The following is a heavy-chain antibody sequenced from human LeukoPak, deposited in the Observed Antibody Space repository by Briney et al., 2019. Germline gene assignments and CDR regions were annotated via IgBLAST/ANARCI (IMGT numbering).Heavy chain of an antibody. CDR2: IGAYNGDT. D-gene: IGHD2-15*01. Sequence: ASVKVSCKPSGYTFTSFGISWVRQAPGRGLEWMGWIGAYNGDTNHAQKFQGRVTMTTDTSTSTAYMDLRSLRSDDTAVYYCTRDHCRGDNCPSFDYWGQGTLVTVSS. CDR3: TRDHCRGDNCPSFDY. J-gene: IGHJ4*02. V-gene: IGHV1-18*04. CDR1: GYTFTSFG.